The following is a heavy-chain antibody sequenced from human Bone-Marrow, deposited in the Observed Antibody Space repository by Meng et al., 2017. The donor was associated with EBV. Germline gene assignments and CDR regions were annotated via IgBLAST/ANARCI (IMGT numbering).Heavy chain of an antibody. CDR3: ARDHRTYGSGSWGY. Sequence: QVQLVQSGAEVKKPXSSVRVXCKASGGSFRSSAISWLRQAPGQGLEWMGGFLPILGAPNYAQRFQGRVTITADESTSTGYMELSSLRSEDTAVYYCARDHRTYGSGSWGYGGQGTLVTVSS. V-gene: IGHV1-69*01. CDR2: FLPILGAP. D-gene: IGHD3-10*01. CDR1: GGSFRSSA. J-gene: IGHJ4*02.